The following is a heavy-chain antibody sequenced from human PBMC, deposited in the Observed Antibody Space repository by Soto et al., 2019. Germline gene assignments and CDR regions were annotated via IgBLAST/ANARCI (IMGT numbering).Heavy chain of an antibody. D-gene: IGHD3-10*01. CDR3: VKNSGWFNT. V-gene: IGHV3-23*01. J-gene: IGHJ5*02. CDR1: GFTFGTTD. CDR2: IDGSGGIT. Sequence: QLLQSGGGLVQPGGSLTLSCAASGFTFGTTDMSWVRQAPGEGLEWVSTIDGSGGITYYADSVKGRFTISRVNSRNTVYLQMNRLRRDDTALYYCVKNSGWFNTWGQGALVTVSS.